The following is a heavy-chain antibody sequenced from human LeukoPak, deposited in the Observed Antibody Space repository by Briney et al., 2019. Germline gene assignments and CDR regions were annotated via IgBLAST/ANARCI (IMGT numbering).Heavy chain of an antibody. J-gene: IGHJ5*02. Sequence: SQTLSLTCAISGDSVSTNSAGWNWIRQSPSRGLEWLGRTYYNSNWYKDYAASVKSRITINPDTSKNQFSLQLSSVTAADTAVYYCARHDHPLWFGRNWFDPWGQGTLVTVSS. D-gene: IGHD3-10*01. CDR2: TYYNSNWYK. V-gene: IGHV6-1*01. CDR3: ARHDHPLWFGRNWFDP. CDR1: GDSVSTNSAG.